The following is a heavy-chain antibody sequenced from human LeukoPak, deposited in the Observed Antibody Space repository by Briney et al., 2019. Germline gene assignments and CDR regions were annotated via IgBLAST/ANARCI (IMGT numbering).Heavy chain of an antibody. CDR3: ARGVRFLEWLPQYYFDY. CDR1: GGSFRGYY. V-gene: IGHV4-34*01. D-gene: IGHD3-3*01. CDR2: INHSGST. J-gene: IGHJ4*02. Sequence: SETLSLTCAVYGGSFRGYYWSWIRQPPGKGLEWIGEINHSGSTNYNPSLKSRVTISVDTSKNQFSLKLSSVTAADTAVYYCARGVRFLEWLPQYYFDYWGQGTLVTVSS.